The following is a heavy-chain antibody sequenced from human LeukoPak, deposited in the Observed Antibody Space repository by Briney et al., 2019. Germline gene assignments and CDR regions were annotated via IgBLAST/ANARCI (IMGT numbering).Heavy chain of an antibody. CDR2: IYYSGST. J-gene: IGHJ6*02. CDR3: ARMYYYDSSGYYYGVDYYYYGMDV. V-gene: IGHV4-59*01. CDR1: GGSISSYY. D-gene: IGHD3-22*01. Sequence: SETLPLTCTVSGGSISSYYWSWIRQPPGKGLEWIGYIYYSGSTNYNPSLKSRVTISVDTSKNQFSLKLSSVTAADTAVYYCARMYYYDSSGYYYGVDYYYYGMDVWGQGTTVTVSS.